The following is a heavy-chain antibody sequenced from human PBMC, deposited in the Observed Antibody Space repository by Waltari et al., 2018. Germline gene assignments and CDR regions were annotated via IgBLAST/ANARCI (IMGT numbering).Heavy chain of an antibody. D-gene: IGHD3-10*01. V-gene: IGHV3-23*01. J-gene: IGHJ4*02. CDR3: AKDRPNMGGSGRDVFDY. Sequence: EVQLLESGGGLVQPGGSLRLSCAASGFTFSSYAMSWVRQAPGKGLEWVSAISGSGGGTYYADSVKGRFTISRDNSKNTLYLQMNSLRAEDTAVYYCAKDRPNMGGSGRDVFDYWGQGTLVTVSS. CDR1: GFTFSSYA. CDR2: ISGSGGGT.